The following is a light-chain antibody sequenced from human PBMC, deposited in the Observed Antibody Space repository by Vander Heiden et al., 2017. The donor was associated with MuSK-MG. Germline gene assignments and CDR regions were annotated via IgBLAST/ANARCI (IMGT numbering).Light chain of an antibody. V-gene: IGKV1-39*01. J-gene: IGKJ2*01. CDR3: QQSYSTPST. CDR1: QRISSH. Sequence: DIQMTQSPSSLSASVGDRVTITCRASQRISSHLNWYQQKPGKAPKLLIYAASSLQRGVQSRFSGSGSWTDFTLTISSLQPEDFATYYCQQSYSTPSTFGQGTKLEIK. CDR2: AAS.